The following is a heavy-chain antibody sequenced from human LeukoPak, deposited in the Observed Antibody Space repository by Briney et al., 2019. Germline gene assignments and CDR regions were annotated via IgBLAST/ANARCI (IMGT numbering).Heavy chain of an antibody. V-gene: IGHV3-11*01. D-gene: IGHD6-19*01. J-gene: IGHJ3*02. CDR3: ARASSGWYLGAFDI. CDR2: ISSSGSTI. Sequence: GGSLRLSCAASGFTFSDCYMSWIRQAPGKELQWVSYISSSGSTIYYADSVKGRFTISRDNAKNSLYLQMNSLRAEDTAVYYCARASSGWYLGAFDIWGQGTIVTVSS. CDR1: GFTFSDCY.